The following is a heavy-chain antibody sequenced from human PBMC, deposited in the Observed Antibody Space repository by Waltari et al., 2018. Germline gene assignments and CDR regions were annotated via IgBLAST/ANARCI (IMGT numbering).Heavy chain of an antibody. CDR1: GFTFNKYA. CDR3: AKEIAALGSPLFDY. CDR2: VNEGGVDT. J-gene: IGHJ4*02. V-gene: IGHV3-23*01. Sequence: EVQLLESGGGVAQPGGSLRLSCAASGFTFNKYAMSWVRQTPEKGLGGVSGVNEGGVDTFYADSVKGRFTISRDNSKNTLYLQMSSLRAEDTAVYYCAKEIAALGSPLFDYWGQGTLVSVSS. D-gene: IGHD6-13*01.